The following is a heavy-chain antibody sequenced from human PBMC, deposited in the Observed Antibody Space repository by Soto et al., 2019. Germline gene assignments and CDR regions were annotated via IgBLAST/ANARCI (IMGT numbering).Heavy chain of an antibody. V-gene: IGHV4-34*01. Sequence: QVQLQQWGAGLLKPSETLSLTCAVYGGSFSGYYWSWIRQPPGKGLEWIGEINHSGSTNYNPSLKSRGTISVDTSKNQFSLKLSSVTAADTAVYYCARGVGWWGYSRDRFDPWGQGTLVTVSS. J-gene: IGHJ5*02. CDR3: ARGVGWWGYSRDRFDP. CDR2: INHSGST. D-gene: IGHD5-18*01. CDR1: GGSFSGYY.